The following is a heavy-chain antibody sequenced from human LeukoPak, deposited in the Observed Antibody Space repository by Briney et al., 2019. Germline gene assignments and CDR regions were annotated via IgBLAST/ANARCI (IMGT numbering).Heavy chain of an antibody. Sequence: ASVKVSCKASGYTFTGYYMHWVRQAPGQGLEWMGRINPNSGGTNYAQKFQGRVTMTRDTSISTAYMELSRLRSDDTAMYYCARALAAAAGPRDWGQGTLVTVSS. CDR3: ARALAAAAGPRD. CDR1: GYTFTGYY. D-gene: IGHD6-13*01. J-gene: IGHJ4*02. V-gene: IGHV1-2*06. CDR2: INPNSGGT.